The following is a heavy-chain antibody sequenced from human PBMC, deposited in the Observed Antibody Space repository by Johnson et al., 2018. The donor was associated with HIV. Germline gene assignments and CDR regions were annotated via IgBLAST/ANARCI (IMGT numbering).Heavy chain of an antibody. V-gene: IGHV3-30*03. D-gene: IGHD3-10*01. CDR1: GFTFSSYA. Sequence: QVQLVESGGGVVQPGRSLRLSCAASGFTFSSYAMHWVRQAPGKGLECVAIISYDGSNKYYADSVKGRFTISRDNSKNTLYLQMNSLRAEDTAVYYCARRMVQGVIITSGAFDIWGQGTMVTVSS. J-gene: IGHJ3*02. CDR3: ARRMVQGVIITSGAFDI. CDR2: ISYDGSNK.